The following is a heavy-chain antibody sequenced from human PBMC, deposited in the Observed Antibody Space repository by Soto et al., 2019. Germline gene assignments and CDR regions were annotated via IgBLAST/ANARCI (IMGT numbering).Heavy chain of an antibody. CDR1: GGSFSGYY. Sequence: PSETLSLTCAVYGGSFSGYYWSWIRQPPGKGLEWIGEINHSGSTNYNPSLKSRVTISVDTSKNQFSLKLSSVTAADTAVYYCARGVTIFGVVRRNYYYGMDVWGQGTTVTVSS. CDR2: INHSGST. J-gene: IGHJ6*02. V-gene: IGHV4-34*01. CDR3: ARGVTIFGVVRRNYYYGMDV. D-gene: IGHD3-3*01.